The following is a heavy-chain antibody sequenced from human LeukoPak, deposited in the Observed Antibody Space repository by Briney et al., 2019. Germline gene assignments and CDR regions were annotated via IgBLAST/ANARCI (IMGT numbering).Heavy chain of an antibody. V-gene: IGHV1-8*02. D-gene: IGHD4-17*01. CDR2: MNPISGNT. CDR1: GYTFTSYD. J-gene: IGHJ4*02. Sequence: ASVKVSCKASGYTFTSYDINWVRQATGQGPECMGWMNPISGNTGYAPKFQGRVTMTRNTSINTAYMELSRLRSEDTAVYYCARGLSPTVVDYWGQGALVTVSS. CDR3: ARGLSPTVVDY.